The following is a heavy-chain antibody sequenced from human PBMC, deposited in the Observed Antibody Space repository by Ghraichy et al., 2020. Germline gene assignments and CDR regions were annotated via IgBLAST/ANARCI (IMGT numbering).Heavy chain of an antibody. CDR3: ATDLRGGQWPIYRYWYFDL. CDR2: FDPEDGET. J-gene: IGHJ2*01. D-gene: IGHD6-19*01. Sequence: ASVKVSCKVSGYTLTELSMHWVRQAPGKGLEWMGGFDPEDGETIYAQKFQGRVTMTEDTSTDTAYMELSSLRSEDTAVYYCATDLRGGQWPIYRYWYFDLWGRGTLVTVSS. CDR1: GYTLTELS. V-gene: IGHV1-24*01.